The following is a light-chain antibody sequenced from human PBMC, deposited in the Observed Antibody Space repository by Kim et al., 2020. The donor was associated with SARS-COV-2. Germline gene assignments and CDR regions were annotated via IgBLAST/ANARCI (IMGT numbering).Light chain of an antibody. J-gene: IGLJ3*02. CDR3: CSFGSPYIFRM. V-gene: IGLV2-11*03. CDR1: SNDIYCSYY. CDR2: DVK. Sequence: QSVTLSCSGISNDIYCSYYIAWYQQHPGRAPKVMIYDVKKRPSGFPDRFSGSRSGNTASLTISELQAEDEADYYCCSFGSPYIFRMFGGGTQLTVL.